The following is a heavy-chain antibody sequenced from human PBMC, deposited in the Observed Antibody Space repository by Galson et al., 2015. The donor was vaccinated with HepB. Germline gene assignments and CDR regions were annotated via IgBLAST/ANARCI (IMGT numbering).Heavy chain of an antibody. V-gene: IGHV1-46*01. J-gene: IGHJ6*02. D-gene: IGHD2-2*01. Sequence: GYNFTSYYVHWVRQAPGQGLEWMGIINPNGGGTRYAQKFQGKVTMTRDTPINTVYMEVSGLRSDDTAVYYCARQYHVTLSYYYALDVWGQGTTVTVSS. CDR1: GYNFTSYY. CDR3: ARQYHVTLSYYYALDV. CDR2: INPNGGGT.